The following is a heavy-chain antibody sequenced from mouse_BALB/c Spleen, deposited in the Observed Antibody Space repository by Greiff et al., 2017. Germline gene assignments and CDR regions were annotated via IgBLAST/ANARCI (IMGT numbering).Heavy chain of an antibody. V-gene: IGHV1-69*02. Sequence: VQLQQSGAELVRPGASVKLSCKASGYTFTSYWINWVKQRPGQGLEWIGNIYPSDSYTNYNQKFKDKATLTVDKSSSTAYMQLSSPTSEDSAVYYCTRGDGNYVNYYAMDYWGQGTSVTVSS. CDR1: GYTFTSYW. J-gene: IGHJ4*01. CDR3: TRGDGNYVNYYAMDY. CDR2: IYPSDSYT. D-gene: IGHD2-1*01.